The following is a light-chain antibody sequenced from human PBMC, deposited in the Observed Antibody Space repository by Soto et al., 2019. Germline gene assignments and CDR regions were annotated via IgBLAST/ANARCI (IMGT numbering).Light chain of an antibody. CDR2: KAS. J-gene: IGKJ1*01. CDR3: QQYDTRCT. Sequence: DIQMTQSPSTLSASVGDRVTITCRASQNVNGWLAWYQPKPGKAPKLLINKASTLESGVPSRFSGRGFGTEFTLTIISLQTDDFATYYCQQYDTRCTFGQGTKVDNK. CDR1: QNVNGW. V-gene: IGKV1-5*03.